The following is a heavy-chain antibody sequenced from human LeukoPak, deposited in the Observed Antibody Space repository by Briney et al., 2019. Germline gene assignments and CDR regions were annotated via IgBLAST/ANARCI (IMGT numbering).Heavy chain of an antibody. CDR1: GFTFDDYG. V-gene: IGHV3-20*04. CDR3: AREIRRYYYDSSGYYQLDY. J-gene: IGHJ4*02. D-gene: IGHD3-22*01. Sequence: RPGGSLRLSCAASGFTFDDYGMSWVRQAPGKGLEWVSGINWNGGSTGYADSVKGRFTISRDSAKNFLYLQMNSLRAEDTALYYCAREIRRYYYDSSGYYQLDYWGQGTLVTVSS. CDR2: INWNGGST.